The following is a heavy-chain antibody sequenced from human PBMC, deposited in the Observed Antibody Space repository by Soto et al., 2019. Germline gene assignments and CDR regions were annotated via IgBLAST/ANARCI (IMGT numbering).Heavy chain of an antibody. V-gene: IGHV1-8*01. CDR1: GYTFTSYE. CDR2: MNPNSGDT. D-gene: IGHD3-10*01. Sequence: QVQLVQSGAEVKKPGASVKVSCKASGYTFTSYEINWVRQATGQGLEWMGWMNPNSGDTGYAQKFQGRVTMTTNTSISTAYMELSSLRSEDTAMYYCARGELLWFGELLRWGQGTLVTVSS. CDR3: ARGELLWFGELLR. J-gene: IGHJ4*02.